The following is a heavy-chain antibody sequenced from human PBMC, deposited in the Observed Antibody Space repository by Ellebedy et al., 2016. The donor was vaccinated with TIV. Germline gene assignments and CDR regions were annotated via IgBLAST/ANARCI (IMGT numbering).Heavy chain of an antibody. CDR2: VSHSGST. V-gene: IGHV4-59*01. CDR3: ARRYRVGASGHLDY. Sequence: MPSETLSLTCTVSGVSISSNYWSWIRQPPGNGLEWIGYVSHSGSTNYNPSLKSRVTISLDTSKNQFSLKLSSVTAADTAVYYCARRYRVGASGHLDYWGQGTLVTVSS. J-gene: IGHJ4*02. D-gene: IGHD1-26*01. CDR1: GVSISSNY.